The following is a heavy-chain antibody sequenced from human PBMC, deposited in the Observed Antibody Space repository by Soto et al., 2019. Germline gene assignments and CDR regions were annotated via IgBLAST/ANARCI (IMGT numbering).Heavy chain of an antibody. V-gene: IGHV3-7*03. CDR1: GFTFNSYW. CDR3: ASRGVVTTDYYYGLDV. CDR2: IKQDGSEK. Sequence: PGGSLRLSFAASGFTFNSYWMSWVRQAPGKGLEWVANIKQDGSEKYYVDSVKGRFTISRDNAKKSLYLQMNSLRAEDTAVYYCASRGVVTTDYYYGLDVWGQGTTVTVSS. D-gene: IGHD3-3*01. J-gene: IGHJ6*02.